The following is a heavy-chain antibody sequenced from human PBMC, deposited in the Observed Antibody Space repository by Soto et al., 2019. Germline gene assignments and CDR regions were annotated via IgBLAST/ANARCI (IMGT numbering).Heavy chain of an antibody. CDR1: GGSISSSSYY. V-gene: IGHV4-39*01. J-gene: IGHJ6*02. CDR2: IYYSGST. D-gene: IGHD1-1*01. CDR3: ARVPHNWNYYHGMDV. Sequence: TSETLSLTCTVSGGSISSSSYYWGWIRQPPGKGLEWIGSIYYSGSTYYNPSLKSRVTISVDTSKNQFSLKLSFVTAADTAVYYCARVPHNWNYYHGMDVWGQGTTVTVSS.